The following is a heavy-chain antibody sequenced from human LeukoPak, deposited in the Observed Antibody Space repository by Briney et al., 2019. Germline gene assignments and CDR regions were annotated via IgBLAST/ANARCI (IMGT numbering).Heavy chain of an antibody. CDR2: ISGNGVST. CDR3: GKDGYNYDSSIHHDY. D-gene: IGHD3-22*01. CDR1: GFSFSSYA. V-gene: IGHV3-23*01. Sequence: GRSLRLSCAASGFSFSSYAMSRVRQAPGKGLEWVSGISGNGVSTYYADSVKGRFTISRDNSKNTLYLQMNSLRAEDTALYYCGKDGYNYDSSIHHDYWGQGTLVTVSS. J-gene: IGHJ4*02.